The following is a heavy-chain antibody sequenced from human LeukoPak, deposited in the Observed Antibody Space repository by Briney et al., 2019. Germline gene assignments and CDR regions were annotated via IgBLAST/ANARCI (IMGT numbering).Heavy chain of an antibody. CDR2: ISYDGSDK. V-gene: IGHV3-30*18. J-gene: IGHJ4*02. CDR3: AKDYNYGYGYYFDY. Sequence: SGGPLRLSCAASGFTFSDYYMSWIRQAPGKGLEWVAVISYDGSDKYYADSVKGRFTISRDNSKNTLYLQMNSLRAEDTAVYYCAKDYNYGYGYYFDYWGQGTLVTVSS. D-gene: IGHD3-10*01. CDR1: GFTFSDYY.